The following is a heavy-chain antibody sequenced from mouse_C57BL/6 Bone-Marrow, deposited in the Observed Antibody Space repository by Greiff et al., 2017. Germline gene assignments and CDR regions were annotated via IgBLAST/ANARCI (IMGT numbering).Heavy chain of an antibody. CDR1: GYAFSSYW. V-gene: IGHV1-80*01. J-gene: IGHJ1*03. D-gene: IGHD1-1*01. CDR3: ARRVGSSYPYWYFDV. CDR2: IYPGDGDT. Sequence: QVQLQQSGAELVKPGASVKISCKASGYAFSSYWMNWVKQRPGKGLEWIGQIYPGDGDTNYNGKFKGKAKLTADKSSSTAYMQLSSLTSEDSAVYFCARRVGSSYPYWYFDVWGTGTTVTVSS.